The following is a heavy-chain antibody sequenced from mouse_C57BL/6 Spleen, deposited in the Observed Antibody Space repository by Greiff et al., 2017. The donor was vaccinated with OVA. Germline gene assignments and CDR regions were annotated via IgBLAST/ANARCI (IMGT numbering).Heavy chain of an antibody. CDR3: ARGGYGNYGDYAMDY. J-gene: IGHJ4*01. CDR2: ISDGGSYT. CDR1: GFTFSSYA. Sequence: EVKLMESGGGLVKPGGSLKLSCAASGFTFSSYAMSWVRQTPEKRLEWVATISDGGSYTYYPDNVKGRFTISRDNAKNNLYLQMSHLKSEDTAMYYCARGGYGNYGDYAMDYWGQGTSVTVSS. D-gene: IGHD2-1*01. V-gene: IGHV5-4*03.